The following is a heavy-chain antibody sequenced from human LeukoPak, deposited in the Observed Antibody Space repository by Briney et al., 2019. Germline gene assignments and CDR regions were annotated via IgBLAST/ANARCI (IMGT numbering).Heavy chain of an antibody. CDR1: GFTFSIYS. V-gene: IGHV3-21*06. D-gene: IGHD6-19*01. CDR3: ARAVAEVFDY. J-gene: IGHJ4*02. Sequence: PGGSLRLSCAASGFTFSIYSVTWVRQAPGKGLEWVASISSTSSYIYYADSVRGRFTISRDNAQYLAYLQMNSLRAEDTAVYYCARAVAEVFDYWGQGTLVTVSS. CDR2: ISSTSSYI.